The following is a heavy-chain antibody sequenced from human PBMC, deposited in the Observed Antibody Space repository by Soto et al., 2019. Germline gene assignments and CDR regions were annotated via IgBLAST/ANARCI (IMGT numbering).Heavy chain of an antibody. J-gene: IGHJ4*02. CDR1: GFIFKMYW. CDR3: TRGPRPISTGTGAY. V-gene: IGHV3-74*01. CDR2: IYNDGTYS. D-gene: IGHD3-10*01. Sequence: GGSLRLSCAASGFIFKMYWMHWVRQSPGKGLAWISRIYNDGTYSDYADSVRGRFTISRDNVNDTLYLQMNNLRAEDSGLYYCTRGPRPISTGTGAYWGQGTQVTVS.